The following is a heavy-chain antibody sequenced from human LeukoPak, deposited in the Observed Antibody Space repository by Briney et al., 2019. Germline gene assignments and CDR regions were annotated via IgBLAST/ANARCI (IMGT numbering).Heavy chain of an antibody. V-gene: IGHV3-21*01. D-gene: IGHD3-22*01. CDR1: GIAFRSFT. CDR3: ATVYYDSSAYGALDS. Sequence: PGGSLRLSCAASGIAFRSFTMHWVRQAPGKGLEWVSSITPTSTSIFYADSVKGRFTISRDNAKNSLYLQMNSLRAEDTAVYHCATVYYDSSAYGALDSWGQGPLVTVSS. CDR2: ITPTSTSI. J-gene: IGHJ4*02.